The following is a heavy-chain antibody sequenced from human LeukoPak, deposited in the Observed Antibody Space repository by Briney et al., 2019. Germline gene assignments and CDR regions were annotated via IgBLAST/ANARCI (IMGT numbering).Heavy chain of an antibody. CDR1: GGSISTRNYY. CDR2: IFYSGST. J-gene: IGHJ4*02. D-gene: IGHD2-15*01. Sequence: SETLSLTCTVSGGSISTRNYYWGWIRQPPGKGLEWIGNIFYSGSTYYSPSLKSRVTISLDTSRNQFSLKLNSATAADTAVYYCARDGSALGMDYWGQGTLVTVSS. V-gene: IGHV4-39*07. CDR3: ARDGSALGMDY.